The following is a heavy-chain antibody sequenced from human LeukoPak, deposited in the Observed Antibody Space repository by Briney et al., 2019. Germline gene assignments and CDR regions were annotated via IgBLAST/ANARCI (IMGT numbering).Heavy chain of an antibody. V-gene: IGHV3-23*01. D-gene: IGHD2-15*01. CDR2: ISPSGDIL. CDR1: GFTFSRHG. CDR3: ASCSGGSCYLFDY. J-gene: IGHJ4*02. Sequence: GGTLRLSCAASGFTFSRHGMNWVRQAPGKGLEWVSGISPSGDILYYADSVKGQFTISRDNFKNTVYLQMNSLRGEDTAVYYCASCSGGSCYLFDYWGQGTLVTVSS.